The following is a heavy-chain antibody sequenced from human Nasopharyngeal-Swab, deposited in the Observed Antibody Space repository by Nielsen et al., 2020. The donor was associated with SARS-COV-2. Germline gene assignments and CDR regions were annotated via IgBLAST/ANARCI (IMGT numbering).Heavy chain of an antibody. CDR1: GDSLSSIAAT. CDR3: ARAYNSGLDV. Sequence: SQTLSLTRAISGDSLSSIAATWNWIRPSPSSCLELPGTTNYRSKWSSDYGVSVKSRISINPDTPKNQFSMQLNSVTPEDTAVYYCARAYNSGLDVWGQGTTVTVSS. D-gene: IGHD1-1*01. J-gene: IGHJ6*02. V-gene: IGHV6-1*01. CDR2: TNYRSKWSS.